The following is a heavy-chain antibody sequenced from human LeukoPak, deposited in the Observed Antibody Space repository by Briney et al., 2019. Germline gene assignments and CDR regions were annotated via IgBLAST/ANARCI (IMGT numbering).Heavy chain of an antibody. Sequence: GASVKVSCKASRGAFSRYAISWVRQAPGQGLEWKGMIYPRDGSTSYAQKFQGRVTVTRDTSTSTVHMELSGLRSEDTAVYYCARDQEGFDYWGQGTLVTVSS. CDR3: ARDQEGFDY. CDR2: IYPRDGST. V-gene: IGHV1-46*01. CDR1: RGAFSRYA. J-gene: IGHJ4*02.